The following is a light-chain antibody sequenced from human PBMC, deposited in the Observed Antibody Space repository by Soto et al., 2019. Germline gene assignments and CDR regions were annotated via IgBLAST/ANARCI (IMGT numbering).Light chain of an antibody. V-gene: IGLV2-11*01. CDR2: DVT. CDR1: NSDVGAYNF. J-gene: IGLJ2*01. Sequence: QSALTQPRSVSGSPGQSVTISCAGTNSDVGAYNFVSWYQQHPGKAPKLMIYDVTERPSGVPDRFSGSKSGNTASLTISGLQPEDEADYLCCSYAGSYTHVLFGGGTKVTVL. CDR3: CSYAGSYTHVL.